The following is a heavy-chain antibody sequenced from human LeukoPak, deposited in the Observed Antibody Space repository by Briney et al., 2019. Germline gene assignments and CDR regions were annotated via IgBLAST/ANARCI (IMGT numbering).Heavy chain of an antibody. V-gene: IGHV3-9*01. CDR1: GLTFDDYA. CDR2: ISWNSGSI. CDR3: AKGGSGYYYYYYYMDV. D-gene: IGHD3-22*01. J-gene: IGHJ6*03. Sequence: GGSLRLSCAASGLTFDDYAMHWVRQAPGKGLEWVSGISWNSGSIGYADSVKGRFTISRDNAKNSLYLQMNSLRAEDTALYYCAKGGSGYYYYYYYMDVWGKGTTVTVSS.